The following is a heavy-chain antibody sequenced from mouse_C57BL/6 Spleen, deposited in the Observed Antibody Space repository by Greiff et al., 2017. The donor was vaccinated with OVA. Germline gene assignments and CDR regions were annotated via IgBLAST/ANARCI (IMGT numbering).Heavy chain of an antibody. J-gene: IGHJ2*01. D-gene: IGHD2-4*01. V-gene: IGHV1-52*01. Sequence: QVQLKQPGAELVRPGSSVKLSCKASGYTFTSYWMHWVKQRPIQGLEWIGNIDPSDSETHYNQKFKDKATLTVDKSSSTAYMQLSSLTSEDSAVYYCARYLYDYDGYYFDYWGQGTTLTVSS. CDR3: ARYLYDYDGYYFDY. CDR2: IDPSDSET. CDR1: GYTFTSYW.